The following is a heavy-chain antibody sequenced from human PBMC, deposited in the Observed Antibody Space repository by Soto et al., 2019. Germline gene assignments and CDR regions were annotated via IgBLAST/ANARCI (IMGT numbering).Heavy chain of an antibody. Sequence: LVNPTQTLTLTCTFSEFSLSTSGVGVGWIRQPPGKALEWLALIYWDDDKRYSPSLKSRLTITKDTSKNQVVLTMTNMDPVDKATFYCAHRVRGFGDYANAFDIWGQGTMVTVSS. J-gene: IGHJ3*02. CDR1: EFSLSTSGVG. CDR3: AHRVRGFGDYANAFDI. D-gene: IGHD3-10*01. V-gene: IGHV2-5*02. CDR2: IYWDDDK.